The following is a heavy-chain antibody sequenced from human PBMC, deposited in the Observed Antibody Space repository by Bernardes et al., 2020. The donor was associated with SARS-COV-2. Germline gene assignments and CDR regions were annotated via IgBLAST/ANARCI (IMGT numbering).Heavy chain of an antibody. CDR1: GFTFSSYG. V-gene: IGHV3-30*18. Sequence: GGSLRLSCAASGFTFSSYGMHWVRQAPGKGLEWVAVISYDGSNKYYADSVKGRFTISRDNSKNTLYLQMNSLRAEDTAVYYCAKDGVRELQPILFDYWGQGTLVTVSS. D-gene: IGHD1-26*01. CDR2: ISYDGSNK. CDR3: AKDGVRELQPILFDY. J-gene: IGHJ4*02.